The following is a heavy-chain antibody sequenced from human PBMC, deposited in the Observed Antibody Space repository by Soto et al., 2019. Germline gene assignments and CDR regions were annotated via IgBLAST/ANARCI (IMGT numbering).Heavy chain of an antibody. V-gene: IGHV1-69*02. CDR1: GGTFSSYT. CDR3: AASSAYIVGATD. J-gene: IGHJ4*02. CDR2: ISPILGIA. Sequence: QVQLVQSGAEVKKPGSSVKVSCKASGGTFSSYTISWVRQAPGQGLEWMGRISPILGIANYAQKIQGRVTLTADKSTSTAYIELSSLRSEDTAVYYCAASSAYIVGATDWVQGTLVTVSS. D-gene: IGHD1-26*01.